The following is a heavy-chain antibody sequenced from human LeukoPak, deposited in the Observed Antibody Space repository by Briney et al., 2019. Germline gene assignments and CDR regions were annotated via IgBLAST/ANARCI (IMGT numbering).Heavy chain of an antibody. CDR1: GFTFSSYA. D-gene: IGHD6-19*01. V-gene: IGHV3-30*04. CDR2: ISYDGSNK. CDR3: ARVSSSGWYVDY. J-gene: IGHJ4*02. Sequence: PGRSLRLSCAASGFTFSSYAMHWVRQAPGKGLEWVAVISYDGSNKYYADSVKGRFTISRDNSKNTLYLQMNSLRAEDTAAYYCARVSSSGWYVDYWGQGTLVTVSS.